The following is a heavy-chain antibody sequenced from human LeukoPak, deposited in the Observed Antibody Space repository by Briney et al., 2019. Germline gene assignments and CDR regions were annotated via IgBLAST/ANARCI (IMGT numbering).Heavy chain of an antibody. CDR2: IYTSGST. Sequence: PSETLSLTCTVSGASISSGSYYWSWIRQPAGKGLEWIGRIYTSGSTNYNPSLKSRVTISVDTSKNQFSLKLSSVTAADTAVYYCARESADYSSSWFGSYWGQGTLVTVSS. CDR3: ARESADYSSSWFGSY. CDR1: GASISSGSYY. V-gene: IGHV4-61*02. D-gene: IGHD6-13*01. J-gene: IGHJ4*02.